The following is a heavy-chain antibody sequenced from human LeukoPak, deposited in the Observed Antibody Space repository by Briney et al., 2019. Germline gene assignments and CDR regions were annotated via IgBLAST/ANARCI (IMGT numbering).Heavy chain of an antibody. Sequence: SGGSLRLSCAASGFTFSSYSMNWVRQAPGKGLEWVSSISSSSIYIYYADSVKGRFTISRDNAKNSLYLQMNSLRAEDTAVYYCARDRFCITTNCYSDYWGQGTLVTVSS. CDR1: GFTFSSYS. J-gene: IGHJ4*02. CDR3: ARDRFCITTNCYSDY. D-gene: IGHD2-2*01. V-gene: IGHV3-21*01. CDR2: ISSSSIYI.